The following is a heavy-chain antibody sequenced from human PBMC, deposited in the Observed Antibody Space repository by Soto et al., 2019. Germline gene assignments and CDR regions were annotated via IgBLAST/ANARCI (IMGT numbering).Heavy chain of an antibody. CDR2: INPSGGST. J-gene: IGHJ6*02. Sequence: QVQLVQSGAEVKKPGASVKVSCKASGYTFTSYYMHWVRQAPGQGLEWMGIINPSGGSTSYAQKFQGRVTMTRDTSTSTVYMELSSLRSEDTAVYYCARFTQSHYYYYYGMDVWGQGTTVTVSS. CDR1: GYTFTSYY. CDR3: ARFTQSHYYYYYGMDV. V-gene: IGHV1-46*01.